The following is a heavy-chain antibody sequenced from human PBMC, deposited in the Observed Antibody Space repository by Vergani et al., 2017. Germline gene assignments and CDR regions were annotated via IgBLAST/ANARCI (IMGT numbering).Heavy chain of an antibody. CDR3: ARTSSSWYPMGPTGFHDAFDI. Sequence: QVTLKESGPVLVKPTETLTLTCTVSGFSLSNARMGVSWIRQPPGKALEWLAHIFSNDEKSYSTSLKSRLTISKDTSKSQVVLTMTNMDPVDTATYYCARTSSSWYPMGPTGFHDAFDIWGQGTMVTVSS. V-gene: IGHV2-26*01. J-gene: IGHJ3*02. CDR2: IFSNDEK. CDR1: GFSLSNARMG. D-gene: IGHD6-13*01.